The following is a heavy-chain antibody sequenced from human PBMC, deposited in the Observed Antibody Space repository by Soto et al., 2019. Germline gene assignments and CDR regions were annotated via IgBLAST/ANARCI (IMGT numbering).Heavy chain of an antibody. Sequence: SQTLSLTCAISGDSVSSHTAAWNWIRSSPSRGLEWLGRTYYRSNWRHDYAVSVKSRITVNPDTSKSLFSLQLNSVTPDDTAVYYCTRSVAGSGFDLWGQGTLVTVSS. CDR2: TYYRSNWRH. CDR3: TRSVAGSGFDL. D-gene: IGHD6-19*01. V-gene: IGHV6-1*01. J-gene: IGHJ4*02. CDR1: GDSVSSHTAA.